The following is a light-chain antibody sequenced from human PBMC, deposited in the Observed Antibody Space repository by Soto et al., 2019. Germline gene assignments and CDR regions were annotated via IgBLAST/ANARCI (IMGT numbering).Light chain of an antibody. CDR3: QQSYSTLWT. CDR1: QGIGSY. V-gene: IGKV1-39*01. CDR2: AAS. J-gene: IGKJ1*01. Sequence: IQMTQSPSSLSASVGDRVTITCRASQGIGSYLNWYQQKPGKAPKLLIYAASSLQSGVPSRFSGSGSGTDFTLTISSLQPEDFATYYCQQSYSTLWTFGQGTKVDIK.